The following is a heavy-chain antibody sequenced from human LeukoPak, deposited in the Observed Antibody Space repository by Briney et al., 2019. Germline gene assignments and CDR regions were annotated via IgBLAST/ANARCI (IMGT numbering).Heavy chain of an antibody. CDR3: TRVGYIDEGIDY. V-gene: IGHV3-74*01. CDR1: GLTISSHW. D-gene: IGHD5-24*01. Sequence: GGSLRLSCAASGLTISSHWMHWVRQVPGKGLVWVSRINSDGSSTNYADSVKGRLTISRDNAKNTLYLQMNSLRAEDTAIYYCTRVGYIDEGIDYWGKGTLVTVSS. CDR2: INSDGSST. J-gene: IGHJ4*02.